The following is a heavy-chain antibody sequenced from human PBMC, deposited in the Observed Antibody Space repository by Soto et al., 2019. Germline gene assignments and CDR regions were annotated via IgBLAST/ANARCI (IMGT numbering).Heavy chain of an antibody. D-gene: IGHD3-10*01. V-gene: IGHV3-21*01. CDR2: ISSSSSYI. CDR1: GFTFSSYS. CDR3: ARESYYGSGSYYPNWFDP. Sequence: GGSLRLSCAASGFTFSSYSMNWVRQAPGKGLEWVSSISSSSSYIYYADSVKGRFTISRDNAKNSLYLQMNSLRAEDTAVYYCARESYYGSGSYYPNWFDPWGQGTLVTVSS. J-gene: IGHJ5*02.